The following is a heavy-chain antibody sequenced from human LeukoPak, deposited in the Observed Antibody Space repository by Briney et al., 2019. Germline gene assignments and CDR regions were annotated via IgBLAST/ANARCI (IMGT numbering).Heavy chain of an antibody. Sequence: GGSLRLSCAASGLTVGSNYMSWVRQAPGKGLEWVSIIYRGGSTNYADSVKGRFTISRDTSKNTLYLQMNSPRAEDTAVYYCARLSANSSAYFFDYWGQGTLVTVSS. CDR1: GLTVGSNY. CDR3: ARLSANSSAYFFDY. V-gene: IGHV3-66*04. J-gene: IGHJ4*02. D-gene: IGHD3-22*01. CDR2: IYRGGST.